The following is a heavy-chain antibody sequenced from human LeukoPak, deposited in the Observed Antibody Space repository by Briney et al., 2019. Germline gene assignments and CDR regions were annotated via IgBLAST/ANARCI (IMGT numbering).Heavy chain of an antibody. CDR2: IKQDGSEK. Sequence: GGSLRLSCAASGFTFSSYWMSWVRQAPGKGLEWVANIKQDGSEKYYVDSVKGRFTISRDNAKNSLYLQMNSLRAEDTAVYYCARDSAGYDFWSGYLRDYYMDVWGKGTTVTVSS. CDR3: ARDSAGYDFWSGYLRDYYMDV. CDR1: GFTFSSYW. D-gene: IGHD3-3*01. V-gene: IGHV3-7*01. J-gene: IGHJ6*03.